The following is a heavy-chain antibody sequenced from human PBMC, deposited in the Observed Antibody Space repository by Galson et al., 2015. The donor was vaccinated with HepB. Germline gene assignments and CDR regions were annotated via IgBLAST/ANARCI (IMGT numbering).Heavy chain of an antibody. CDR2: ISGSGGST. CDR3: AKGTVARGYYFDY. J-gene: IGHJ4*02. V-gene: IGHV3-23*01. D-gene: IGHD3/OR15-3a*01. Sequence: LRLSCAASGFTFSSYAMSWVRQAPGKGLEWVSAISGSGGSTYYADSVKGRFTISRDNSKNTLYLQMNSLRAEDTAVYYCAKGTVARGYYFDYWGQGTLVTVSS. CDR1: GFTFSSYA.